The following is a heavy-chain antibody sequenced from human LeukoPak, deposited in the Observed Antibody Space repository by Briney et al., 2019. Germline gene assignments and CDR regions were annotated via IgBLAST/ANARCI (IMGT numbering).Heavy chain of an antibody. Sequence: GGSLRLSCAASGFTFSDYYMSWIRQAPGKGLEWVSYISSSGSYTNYADSVKGRFTISRDNAKNSLYLQMNSPRAEDTAVYFCARGSGYYDRVLDYWGQETLVTVSS. D-gene: IGHD3-22*01. CDR2: ISSSGSYT. CDR3: ARGSGYYDRVLDY. V-gene: IGHV3-11*03. J-gene: IGHJ4*02. CDR1: GFTFSDYY.